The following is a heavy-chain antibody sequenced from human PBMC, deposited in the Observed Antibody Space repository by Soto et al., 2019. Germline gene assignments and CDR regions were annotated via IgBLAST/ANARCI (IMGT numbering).Heavy chain of an antibody. CDR3: AKCHPYYYHSSGYLPLDY. CDR1: GFTFSSYA. D-gene: IGHD3-22*01. CDR2: ISGSGGST. V-gene: IGHV3-23*01. Sequence: EVQLLESGGDLVQPGGSLRLSCAASGFTFSSYAMSWVHQAPGKGLEWVSTISGSGGSTYYADSVKGRFTISRDNSKNTLYLQMNSLRAEDTAVYYCAKCHPYYYHSSGYLPLDYWGQGTLVTVSS. J-gene: IGHJ4*02.